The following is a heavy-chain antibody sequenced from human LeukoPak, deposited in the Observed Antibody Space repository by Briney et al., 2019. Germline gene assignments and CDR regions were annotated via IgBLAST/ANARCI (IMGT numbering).Heavy chain of an antibody. D-gene: IGHD3-10*01. V-gene: IGHV4-4*07. CDR3: AAYLYYYGSGSYYNDY. J-gene: IGHJ4*02. CDR1: GGSISSYY. Sequence: SETLSLTCTVSGGSISSYYWSWIRQPAGKGLEWIGRIYTSGSTNYNPSLKSRVTMSVDTSKNQFSLKLSSVTAADTAVYYCAAYLYYYGSGSYYNDYWGQGTLVTVSS. CDR2: IYTSGST.